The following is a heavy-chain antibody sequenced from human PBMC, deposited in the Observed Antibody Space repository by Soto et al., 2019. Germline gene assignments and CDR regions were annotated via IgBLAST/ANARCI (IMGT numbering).Heavy chain of an antibody. CDR1: GGTFSSYA. J-gene: IGHJ3*01. V-gene: IGHV1-69*01. D-gene: IGHD3-10*01. Sequence: QVQLVQSGAEVKKPGSSVKVSCKASGGTFSSYAISWVRQAPGQGLEWMGGIIPIFGTANYAQKFQGRVTIPPEEPRSQANMRWGSLRSKDTAVYYGATPETVFLWSGGSVVPFEFGGQGTWSPSLQ. CDR2: IIPIFGTA. CDR3: ATPETVFLWSGGSVVPFEF.